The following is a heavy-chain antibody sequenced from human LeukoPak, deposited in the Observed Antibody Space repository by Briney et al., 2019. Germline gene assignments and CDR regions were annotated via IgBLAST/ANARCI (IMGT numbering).Heavy chain of an antibody. Sequence: GASVKVSCKASGYTFTSYGISWVRQAPGQGLEWMGWISAYNGNTNYAQKLQGRVTMTTDTSTNTAYMELRSLRSDDTAVYYCARDSIVLMVYAMPNWFDPWGQGTLVTVSS. J-gene: IGHJ5*02. CDR2: ISAYNGNT. CDR1: GYTFTSYG. D-gene: IGHD2-8*01. V-gene: IGHV1-18*01. CDR3: ARDSIVLMVYAMPNWFDP.